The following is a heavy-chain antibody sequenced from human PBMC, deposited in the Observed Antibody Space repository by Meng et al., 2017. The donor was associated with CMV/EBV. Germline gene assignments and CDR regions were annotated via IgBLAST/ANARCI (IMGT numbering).Heavy chain of an antibody. CDR2: ISSSGSTI. D-gene: IGHD5-18*01. CDR1: GFTFSDYY. CDR3: AKDMGEGIQLWSWGMDV. V-gene: IGHV3-11*01. Sequence: GESLKISCAASGFTFSDYYMSWIRQAPGKGLEWVSYISSSGSTIYYADSVKGRFTISRDNAKNSLYLQMNSLRAEDTALYYCAKDMGEGIQLWSWGMDVWGQGTTVTVSS. J-gene: IGHJ6*02.